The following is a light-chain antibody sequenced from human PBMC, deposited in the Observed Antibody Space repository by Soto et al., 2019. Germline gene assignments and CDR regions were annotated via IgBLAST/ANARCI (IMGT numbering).Light chain of an antibody. CDR3: QQAYSNPHSNT. V-gene: IGKV1-39*01. CDR1: QPIGLY. J-gene: IGKJ5*01. Sequence: DIQMTQSPSSLSASVGDRVTITCRASQPIGLYLNWYQQKPGKAPKVLIYGASSLQGGVPPRFSGSGSGTDFTLTISSLQPEDFATYFCQQAYSNPHSNTFGQGTRLQI. CDR2: GAS.